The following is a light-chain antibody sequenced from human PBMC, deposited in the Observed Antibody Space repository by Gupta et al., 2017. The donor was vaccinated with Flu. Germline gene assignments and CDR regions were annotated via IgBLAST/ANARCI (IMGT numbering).Light chain of an antibody. CDR1: QSINSW. J-gene: IGKJ3*01. CDR2: KAS. V-gene: IGKV1-5*03. CDR3: QQYNSYSLFT. Sequence: DNHMTHSPSTLPAALGDRVTITCRASQSINSWLAWYQQKPGKAPKLLIHKASTLESGVPSRFSGSGSGTEFTLTINCLQPDDFATYYCQQYNSYSLFTFGPGTKVDIK.